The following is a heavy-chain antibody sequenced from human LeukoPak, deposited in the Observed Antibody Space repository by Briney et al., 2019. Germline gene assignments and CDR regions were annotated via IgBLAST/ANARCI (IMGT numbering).Heavy chain of an antibody. J-gene: IGHJ4*02. Sequence: GGSLRLSCAASGFTFSSYAMNWVRQAPGKGLEWVSAISHSGASTYYADSVKGRFTISRDNSKNTLYLQMNSLRTEDTAVYYCAKDLTTVTTQGDYWGQGTLVTVSS. V-gene: IGHV3-23*01. D-gene: IGHD4-17*01. CDR3: AKDLTTVTTQGDY. CDR2: ISHSGAST. CDR1: GFTFSSYA.